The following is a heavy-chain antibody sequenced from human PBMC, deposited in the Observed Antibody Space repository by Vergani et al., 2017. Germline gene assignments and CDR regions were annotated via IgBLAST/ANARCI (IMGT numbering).Heavy chain of an antibody. Sequence: EVQLVESGGGLVQPGGSLRLFCAASGFTFSSYSMNWVRQAPGKGLEWVSYISSSSSTIYYADSVKGRFTISRDNAKNSLYLQMNSLRAEDTAVYYCAREGYHNSVWYLGWFDPWGQGTLVTVSS. CDR1: GFTFSSYS. J-gene: IGHJ5*02. V-gene: IGHV3-48*01. CDR2: ISSSSSTI. CDR3: AREGYHNSVWYLGWFDP. D-gene: IGHD6-19*01.